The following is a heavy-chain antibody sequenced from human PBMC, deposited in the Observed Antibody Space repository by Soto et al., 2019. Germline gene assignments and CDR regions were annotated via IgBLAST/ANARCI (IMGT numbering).Heavy chain of an antibody. Sequence: QLQLQESGPGLVKPSETLSLTCTVSGGSISSSSYYWGWIRQPPGKGLEWIGSIYYSGSTYYNPSLKSRVTISVDTSKNQFSLKLSSVTAADTAVYYCARHHPGQNPGYFDYWGQGTLVTVSS. CDR2: IYYSGST. CDR3: ARHHPGQNPGYFDY. J-gene: IGHJ4*02. V-gene: IGHV4-39*01. D-gene: IGHD1-1*01. CDR1: GGSISSSSYY.